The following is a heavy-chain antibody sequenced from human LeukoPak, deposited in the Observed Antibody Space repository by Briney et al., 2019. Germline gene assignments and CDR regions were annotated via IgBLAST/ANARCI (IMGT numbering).Heavy chain of an antibody. CDR2: IKSKTDGGTT. CDR1: GFTFSNAW. CDR3: TTYRYYCDSSGYYCLDY. D-gene: IGHD3-22*01. Sequence: GGSLRLSCAASGFTFSNAWMSWVRQAPGKGLEWVGRIKSKTDGGTTDYAAPVKGRFTISRDDSKNTLYLQMNSLKTEDTAVYYCTTYRYYCDSSGYYCLDYWGQGTLVTVSS. V-gene: IGHV3-15*01. J-gene: IGHJ4*02.